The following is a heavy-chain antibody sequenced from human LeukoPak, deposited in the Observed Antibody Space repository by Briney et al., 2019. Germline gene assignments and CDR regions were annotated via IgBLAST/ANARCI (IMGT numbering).Heavy chain of an antibody. CDR3: ASGAYMVPNLFDY. V-gene: IGHV4-59*01. J-gene: IGHJ4*02. CDR2: IYYSGST. Sequence: PSETLSLTCTVSGGSMSGYYWSWIRQTPGGGLEWTGYIYYSGSTNYNPSLKSRVTISVDTSKNQFSLKLSSVTAADTAVYYCASGAYMVPNLFDYWGQGTLVTVSS. CDR1: GGSMSGYY. D-gene: IGHD3-10*01.